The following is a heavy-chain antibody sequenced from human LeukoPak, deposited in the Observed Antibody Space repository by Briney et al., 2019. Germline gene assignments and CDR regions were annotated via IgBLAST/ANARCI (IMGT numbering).Heavy chain of an antibody. CDR1: GGSISSGSYY. V-gene: IGHV4-61*02. CDR3: ARQSIAARGHFYYYMDV. Sequence: PSETLSLTCTVSGGSISSGSYYWSWIRQPAGKGLEWIGRIDTSGSTNYNPSLKSRVTISVDTSKNQFSLKLSSVTAADTAVYYCARQSIAARGHFYYYMDVWGKGTTVTVSS. CDR2: IDTSGST. J-gene: IGHJ6*03. D-gene: IGHD6-6*01.